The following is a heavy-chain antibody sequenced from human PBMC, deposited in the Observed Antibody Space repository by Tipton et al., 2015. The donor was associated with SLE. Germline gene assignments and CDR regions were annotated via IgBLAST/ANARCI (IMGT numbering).Heavy chain of an antibody. J-gene: IGHJ3*02. CDR3: ASSLVRGAFDI. Sequence: QLVQSGAEVKKPGSSVKVSCKASGGTFSSYAISWVRQAPGQGLEWMGIINPSGGSTSYAQKFQGRVTMTRDTSTSTVYMELSSLRSEDTAVYYRASSLVRGAFDIWGQGTMVTVSS. V-gene: IGHV1-46*01. CDR1: GGTFSSYA. CDR2: INPSGGST. D-gene: IGHD3-10*01.